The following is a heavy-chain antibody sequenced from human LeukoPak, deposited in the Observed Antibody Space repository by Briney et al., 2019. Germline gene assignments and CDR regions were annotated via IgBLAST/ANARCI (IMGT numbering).Heavy chain of an antibody. J-gene: IGHJ3*02. D-gene: IGHD3-10*01. V-gene: IGHV4-38-2*02. CDR1: GYSISSGFF. CDR2: IYLSGRA. Sequence: SETLSLTCSVSGYSISSGFFWGWVRQPPGKGLEWMGSIYLSGRAYSNPSLTYNPSLKSRVTISVDTSKNQFSLKLSSVTAADTAVYYCVRDGVDPLLYGSGSFAAFDIWGQGTMVTASS. CDR3: VRDGVDPLLYGSGSFAAFDI.